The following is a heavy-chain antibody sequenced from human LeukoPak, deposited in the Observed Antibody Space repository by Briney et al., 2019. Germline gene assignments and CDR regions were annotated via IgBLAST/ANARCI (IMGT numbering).Heavy chain of an antibody. Sequence: PGRSLRLSCAASGFXFSRYTIHWVRQAPGKGLEWVAVISYDGSNKYYADSVKGRFTISRDNSKNALYLQMNSLRAEDTAVYYCAKAPYYDSSGYPRYWGQGTLVTVSS. J-gene: IGHJ4*02. CDR2: ISYDGSNK. CDR1: GFXFSRYT. CDR3: AKAPYYDSSGYPRY. V-gene: IGHV3-30*04. D-gene: IGHD3-22*01.